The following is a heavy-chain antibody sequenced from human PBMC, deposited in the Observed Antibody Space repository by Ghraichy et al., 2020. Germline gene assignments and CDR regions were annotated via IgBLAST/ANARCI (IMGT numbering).Heavy chain of an antibody. CDR2: IYYSGNT. V-gene: IGHV4-30-2*01. J-gene: IGHJ5*02. Sequence: SQTHSLTCVVSGGSISSGGFSWNWIRQPPGKGLEWIGYIYYSGNTYYNPSLKSRVTISVDRSKNQFSLKLRSPTAADTAVYYCVKSGASGSYKWFDPWGQGTLVTVAS. CDR3: VKSGASGSYKWFDP. D-gene: IGHD3-10*01. CDR1: GGSISSGGFS.